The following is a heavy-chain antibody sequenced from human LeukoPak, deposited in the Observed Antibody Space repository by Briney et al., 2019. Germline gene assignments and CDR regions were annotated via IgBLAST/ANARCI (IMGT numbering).Heavy chain of an antibody. CDR2: IKQDGTEK. CDR3: AREVVTATSYFDF. V-gene: IGHV3-7*01. Sequence: GGSLRLSCAASGFGISSYWMSWVRQASGKGLEWVANIKQDGTEKYYVDSVKGRFTISRDNAKNSLYLQMNSLRAEDTAVYYCAREVVTATSYFDFWGQGTLVTVSS. D-gene: IGHD2-21*02. CDR1: GFGISSYW. J-gene: IGHJ4*02.